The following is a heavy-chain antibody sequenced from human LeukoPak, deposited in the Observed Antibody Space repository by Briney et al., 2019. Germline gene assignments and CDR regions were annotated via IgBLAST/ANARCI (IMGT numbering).Heavy chain of an antibody. V-gene: IGHV3-48*03. CDR3: ARTRSLKWEPLRGHFDY. D-gene: IGHD1-26*01. CDR2: ISSSGSTI. J-gene: IGHJ4*02. CDR1: GFTFSSYE. Sequence: GGSLRLSCTASGFTFSSYEMNWVRQAPGKGLEWVSYISSSGSTIYYADSVKGRFTISRDNAKNSLYLQMNSLRAGDTAVYYCARTRSLKWEPLRGHFDYWGQGTLVTVSS.